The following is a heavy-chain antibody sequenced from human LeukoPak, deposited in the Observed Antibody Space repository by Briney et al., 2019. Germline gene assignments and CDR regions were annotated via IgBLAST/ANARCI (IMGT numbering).Heavy chain of an antibody. D-gene: IGHD6-19*01. CDR2: INHSGST. J-gene: IGHJ4*02. V-gene: IGHV4-34*01. CDR3: ARASRQWLVRYFDY. Sequence: SETLSLTCAVYGVSFSCYYWRWIRQPPGKGLEWIGEINHSGSTNYNPSLKSRVTISVDTSKTQFSLKLSSVTAADTAVYYCARASRQWLVRYFDYWGQGTLVTVSS. CDR1: GVSFSCYY.